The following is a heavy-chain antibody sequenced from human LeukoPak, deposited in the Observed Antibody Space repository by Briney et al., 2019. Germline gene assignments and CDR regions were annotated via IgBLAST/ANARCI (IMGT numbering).Heavy chain of an antibody. J-gene: IGHJ4*02. D-gene: IGHD5-18*01. Sequence: SETLSLTCAVYGGSFCGYYWSWIRQPPGKGLEWIGEINHSGSTNYNPCLKSRVTISVDTSKNQFSLKLSSVTAADTAVYYCARDKGGGYSYGHDYWGQGTLVTVSS. CDR2: INHSGST. CDR1: GGSFCGYY. V-gene: IGHV4-34*01. CDR3: ARDKGGGYSYGHDY.